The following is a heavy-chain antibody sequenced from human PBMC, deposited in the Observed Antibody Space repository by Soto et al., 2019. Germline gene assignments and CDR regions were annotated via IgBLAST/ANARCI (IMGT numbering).Heavy chain of an antibody. V-gene: IGHV5-51*01. J-gene: IGHJ6*02. D-gene: IGHD6-13*01. CDR1: GYSFTTYW. Sequence: GESLKISCKGSGYSFTTYWINWVRQMPGKGLEWMGIIYPGDSDTRYSPSFQGQVTISADKSINTAYLQWRSLKASDTAVYYCARHHGSPGSYFGMDVWGQGTTVTV. CDR3: ARHHGSPGSYFGMDV. CDR2: IYPGDSDT.